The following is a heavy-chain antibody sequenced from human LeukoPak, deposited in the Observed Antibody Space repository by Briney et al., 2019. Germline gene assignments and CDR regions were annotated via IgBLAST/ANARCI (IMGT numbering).Heavy chain of an antibody. CDR1: GGSISSSSYY. CDR2: IYYSGST. CDR3: ARNPRGYCSSTSCPRYWFDP. J-gene: IGHJ5*02. D-gene: IGHD2-2*01. V-gene: IGHV4-39*01. Sequence: SETLSLTCTVSGGSISSSSYYWGWIRHPPGKGLEWIGSIYYSGSTYYNPSLKSRVTISVDTSKNQFSLKLSSVTAADTAVYYCARNPRGYCSSTSCPRYWFDPWGQGTLVTVSS.